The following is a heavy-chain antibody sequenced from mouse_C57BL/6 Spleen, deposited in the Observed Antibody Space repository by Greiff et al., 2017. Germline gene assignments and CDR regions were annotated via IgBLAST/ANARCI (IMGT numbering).Heavy chain of an antibody. D-gene: IGHD2-3*01. CDR3: AGNWDPRYYGYSDYVDY. Sequence: QVQLKQPGAELVKPGASVKLSCKASGYTFTSYWMHWVKQRPGQGLEWIGLIYPNSGSTNYNEKFKGKATLTVDKSSSTAYMQLSSLTSEDSAVXYCAGNWDPRYYGYSDYVDYWGQGTTLTVSS. CDR1: GYTFTSYW. J-gene: IGHJ2*01. CDR2: IYPNSGST. V-gene: IGHV1-64*01.